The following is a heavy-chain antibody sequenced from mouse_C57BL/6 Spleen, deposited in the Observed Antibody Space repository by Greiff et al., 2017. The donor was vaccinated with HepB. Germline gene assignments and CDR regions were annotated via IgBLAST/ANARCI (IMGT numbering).Heavy chain of an antibody. Sequence: QVQLQQSGAELVKPGASVKMSCKASGYTFTSYWITWVKQRPGQGLEWIGDIYPGSGSTNYNEKFKSKATLTVDTSSSTAYMQLSSLTSEDSAVYYCARMGDSTYYSNYASRDYWGQGTSVTVSS. J-gene: IGHJ4*01. CDR1: GYTFTSYW. CDR2: IYPGSGST. V-gene: IGHV1-55*01. D-gene: IGHD2-5*01. CDR3: ARMGDSTYYSNYASRDY.